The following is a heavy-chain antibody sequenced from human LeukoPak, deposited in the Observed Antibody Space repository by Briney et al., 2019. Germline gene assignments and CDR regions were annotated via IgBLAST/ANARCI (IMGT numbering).Heavy chain of an antibody. V-gene: IGHV1-18*01. Sequence: GSVKVSCKASGYKFINYGINWVRQAPGQGREWMGWINAYLRQTTYAQKFQDRVTMTTDTSTSTAYMELSSLTSDDTAVYYCARDLSSGWNDYWGQGTLVTVSS. CDR2: INAYLRQT. CDR1: GYKFINYG. CDR3: ARDLSSGWNDY. D-gene: IGHD6-19*01. J-gene: IGHJ4*02.